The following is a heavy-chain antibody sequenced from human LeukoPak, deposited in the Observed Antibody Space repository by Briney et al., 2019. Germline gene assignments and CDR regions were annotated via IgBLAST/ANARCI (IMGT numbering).Heavy chain of an antibody. CDR3: ARAHIVGANTFDY. Sequence: PSETLSLTCAVYGGSFSGYYWSWIRQPPGKELEWIGEINHSGSTNYNPSLKSRVTISVDTSKNQFSLKLSSVTAADTAVYYCARAHIVGANTFDYWGQGTLVTVSS. CDR1: GGSFSGYY. D-gene: IGHD1-26*01. CDR2: INHSGST. V-gene: IGHV4-34*01. J-gene: IGHJ4*02.